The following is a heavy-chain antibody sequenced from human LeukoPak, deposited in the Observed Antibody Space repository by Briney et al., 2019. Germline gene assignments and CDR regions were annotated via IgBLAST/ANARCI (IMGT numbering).Heavy chain of an antibody. CDR1: GGSISSGAYS. D-gene: IGHD3-10*01. Sequence: SQTLSLTRAVSGGSISSGAYSWSWIRQPPRKGLEWIGYVYYSGGTYYNPSLKSRVTMSVDTSKNQFSLKLSSVTAADTAVYYCARDPGYYGSGSRGAFDYWGQGTLVTVSS. J-gene: IGHJ4*02. V-gene: IGHV4-30-4*07. CDR3: ARDPGYYGSGSRGAFDY. CDR2: VYYSGGT.